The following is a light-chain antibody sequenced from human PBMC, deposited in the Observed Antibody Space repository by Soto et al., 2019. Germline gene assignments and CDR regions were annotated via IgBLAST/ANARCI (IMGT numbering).Light chain of an antibody. CDR1: SSNIGSNA. Sequence: QSAVTQPPSVSDAPGQRVTISCSGSSSNIGSNAVNWYQRLPGKAAKLLIYYDDLLPTGVSDRFSGSRSGTSASLAISGLQSDDDADYFCSVWDDSLNGPVFGGGTKLTVL. CDR3: SVWDDSLNGPV. CDR2: YDD. J-gene: IGLJ2*01. V-gene: IGLV1-36*01.